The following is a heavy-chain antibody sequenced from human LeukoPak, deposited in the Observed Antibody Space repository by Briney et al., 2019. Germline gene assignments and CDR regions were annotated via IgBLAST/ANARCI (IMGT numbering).Heavy chain of an antibody. V-gene: IGHV1-24*01. Sequence: ASVKVSCKVSGYTLTELSMHWVRQAPGQGLEWMGGFDPEGGETIYAQKFQGRVTMTEDTSTDTAYMELSSLRSEDTAVYYCATSVELRYFDRQLDYWGQGTLVTVSS. CDR1: GYTLTELS. D-gene: IGHD3-9*01. CDR3: ATSVELRYFDRQLDY. J-gene: IGHJ4*02. CDR2: FDPEGGET.